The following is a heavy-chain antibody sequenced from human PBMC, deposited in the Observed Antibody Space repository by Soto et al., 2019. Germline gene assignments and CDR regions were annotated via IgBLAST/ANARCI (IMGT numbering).Heavy chain of an antibody. CDR2: INPNSGGT. CDR3: ARDGDSSSPFDI. D-gene: IGHD6-6*01. J-gene: IGHJ3*02. Sequence: QVQRVQSGAEVKKPGASVNVSCKASGYTFTGNYMHWVRQAPGQGLEWMGWINPNSGGTNYAQKYQGRVTVTRDTSIRTAYRELRRLRSDDTAVYYCARDGDSSSPFDIWGQGTMVTVSS. V-gene: IGHV1-2*02. CDR1: GYTFTGNY.